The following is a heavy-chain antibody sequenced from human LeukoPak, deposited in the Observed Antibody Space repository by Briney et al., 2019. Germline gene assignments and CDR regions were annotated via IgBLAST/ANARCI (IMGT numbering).Heavy chain of an antibody. CDR1: GYSISSGYY. J-gene: IGHJ4*02. Sequence: SETLSLTCAVSGYSISSGYYWGWIRQPPGKGLEWIGSIYHSGGTYYNPSLKSRVTISVDTSKNQFSLKLSSVTAADTAVYYCARRVAARPLRYFDYWGQGTLVTVSS. D-gene: IGHD6-6*01. CDR3: ARRVAARPLRYFDY. V-gene: IGHV4-38-2*01. CDR2: IYHSGGT.